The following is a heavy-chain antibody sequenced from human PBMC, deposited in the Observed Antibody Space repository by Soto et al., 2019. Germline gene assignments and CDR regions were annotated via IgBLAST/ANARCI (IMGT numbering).Heavy chain of an antibody. CDR3: AKEKGPVYFDY. V-gene: IGHV3-30*18. CDR2: ISYDGGNK. Sequence: GGSLRLSCAASGFSFSSYGMHWVRQAPGKGLEWVAVISYDGGNKYYADSVKGRFTFSRDNSKNTLYLQMNSLRVEDTAVYYCAKEKGPVYFDYWGQGTLVTVSS. J-gene: IGHJ4*02. CDR1: GFSFSSYG.